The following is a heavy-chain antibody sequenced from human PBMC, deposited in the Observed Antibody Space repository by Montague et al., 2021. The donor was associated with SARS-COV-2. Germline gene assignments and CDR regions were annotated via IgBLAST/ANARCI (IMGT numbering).Heavy chain of an antibody. Sequence: PALVKPTQTLTLTCTFSGFSLSSSGVGVGWIRQPPGKALEWLIVIYWDDDKHYSPSLKSRPTITKDTSKNQVVLKMTNMDPVDTGTYYCVGGGTLPGIWGQGTMVNVSS. V-gene: IGHV2-5*04. CDR3: VGGGTLPGI. J-gene: IGHJ3*02. CDR1: GFSLSSSGVG. D-gene: IGHD1-1*01. CDR2: IYWDDDK.